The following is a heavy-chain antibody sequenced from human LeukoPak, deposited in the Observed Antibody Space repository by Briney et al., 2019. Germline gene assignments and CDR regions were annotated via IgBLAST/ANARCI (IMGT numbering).Heavy chain of an antibody. D-gene: IGHD3/OR15-3a*01. CDR2: IYNSGST. V-gene: IGHV4-39*01. CDR3: ARRGRTGPLDY. Sequence: KPSETLSLICIVSGGSISSSSYYWGWIRQPPGKGLEWIGNIYNSGSTYYNPSLKSRVTISVDTSKNQFSLKLSSVTAADTAVYYCARRGRTGPLDYWGQGTLVTVSP. CDR1: GGSISSSSYY. J-gene: IGHJ4*02.